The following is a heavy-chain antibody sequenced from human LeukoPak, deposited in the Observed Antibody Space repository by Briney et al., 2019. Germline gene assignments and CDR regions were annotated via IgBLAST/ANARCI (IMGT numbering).Heavy chain of an antibody. V-gene: IGHV3-21*01. CDR1: GFTFSSYS. D-gene: IGHD2-15*01. Sequence: GGSLRLSCAASGFTFSSYSMNWVRQAPGKGLEWVSSISSSSSSYIYYADSVKGRFTISRDNAKNSLYLQMNSLRAEDTAVYYCATFGRGGGSLDYWGQGTLVTVSS. CDR3: ATFGRGGGSLDY. J-gene: IGHJ4*02. CDR2: ISSSSSSYI.